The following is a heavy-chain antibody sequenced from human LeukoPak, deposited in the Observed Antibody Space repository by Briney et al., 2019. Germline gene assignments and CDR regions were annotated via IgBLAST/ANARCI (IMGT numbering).Heavy chain of an antibody. CDR2: INQDGTEK. V-gene: IGHV3-7*01. CDR3: AKEGAFPIITYDS. D-gene: IGHD3-10*01. Sequence: PGGSLRLSCAASGFTFSGFLMNWARQAPGKGLEWVANINQDGTEKYFVDSVKGRFTISRDNAKRSVYLQMNSLRAEDTAVYYCAKEGAFPIITYDSWGQGTLVTVSS. CDR1: GFTFSGFL. J-gene: IGHJ5*01.